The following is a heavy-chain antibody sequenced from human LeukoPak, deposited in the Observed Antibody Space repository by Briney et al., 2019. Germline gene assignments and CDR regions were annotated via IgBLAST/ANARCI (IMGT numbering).Heavy chain of an antibody. CDR1: GFTFSSYW. J-gene: IGHJ4*02. D-gene: IGHD3-16*01. Sequence: GGSLRLSCAASGFTFSSYWMSWVRQAPGKGLEWVANIKQDGTKKYYVDSVKGRFTISRDNSKNTLYLQMNSLRAEDTAVYYCARDAGRGYYFDYWGQGTLVTVSS. CDR3: ARDAGRGYYFDY. CDR2: IKQDGTKK. V-gene: IGHV3-7*01.